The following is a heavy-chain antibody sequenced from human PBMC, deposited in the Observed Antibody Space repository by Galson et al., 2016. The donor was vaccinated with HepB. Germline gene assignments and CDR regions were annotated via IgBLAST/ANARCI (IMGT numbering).Heavy chain of an antibody. CDR2: ISAYNGNT. J-gene: IGHJ6*02. V-gene: IGHV1-18*01. CDR1: GYTFPSYG. Sequence: SVKVSCKASGYTFPSYGISWVRQAPGQGLEWMGWISAYNGNTNYAQNLQGRVSMTTDTSTSTAYMELRSLRSDDTAVYYCARHRGSKYAMAVWGQGTTVTVSS. D-gene: IGHD1-26*01. CDR3: ARHRGSKYAMAV.